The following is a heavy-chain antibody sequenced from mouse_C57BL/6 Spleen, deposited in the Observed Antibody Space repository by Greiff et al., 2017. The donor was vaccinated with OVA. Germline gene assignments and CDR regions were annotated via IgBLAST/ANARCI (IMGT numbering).Heavy chain of an antibody. Sequence: QVQLQQPGPELVKPGASVKLSCKASGYTFTSYWMHWVKQRPGQGLAWIGNINPSNGGTNYNEKFKSKATLTVDKSSSTAYMQLSSLTSEDSAVYYCARTRYYGSSLLYVDYWGQGTTLTVSS. CDR3: ARTRYYGSSLLYVDY. D-gene: IGHD1-1*01. V-gene: IGHV1-53*01. J-gene: IGHJ2*01. CDR2: INPSNGGT. CDR1: GYTFTSYW.